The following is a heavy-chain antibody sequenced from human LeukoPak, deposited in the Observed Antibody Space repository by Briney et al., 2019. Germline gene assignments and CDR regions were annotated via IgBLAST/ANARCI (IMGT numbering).Heavy chain of an antibody. J-gene: IGHJ4*02. Sequence: GGSVRLSCAASGFTFRTHWMSWFRQAPGKGLEWVANIKQDGSEKYFVDSVKGRFTISRDNAKNSLGLQMNSLRVEDTAVYYCARGLEWPGKPTLVSDYWGQGTLVTVSS. V-gene: IGHV3-7*03. CDR3: ARGLEWPGKPTLVSDY. D-gene: IGHD3-3*01. CDR2: IKQDGSEK. CDR1: GFTFRTHW.